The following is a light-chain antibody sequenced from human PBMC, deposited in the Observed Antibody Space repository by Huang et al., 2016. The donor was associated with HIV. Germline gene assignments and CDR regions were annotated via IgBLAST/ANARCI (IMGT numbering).Light chain of an antibody. V-gene: IGKV3-11*01. Sequence: EIVLTQSPATLSLFPGERAVLSCRASQSVGNHLAWYQQKPGQAPRLLIYEAVNRATGTPARFSGGGSGTDFALTISGLEPEDFALYFCQQRSNWWTFGPGTKVEIK. CDR1: QSVGNH. J-gene: IGKJ1*01. CDR3: QQRSNWWT. CDR2: EAV.